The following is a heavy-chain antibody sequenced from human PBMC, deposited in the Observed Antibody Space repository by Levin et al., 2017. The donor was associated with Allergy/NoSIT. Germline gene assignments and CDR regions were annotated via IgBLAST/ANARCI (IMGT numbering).Heavy chain of an antibody. CDR3: ARDAAIESGDFCTIDF. CDR2: IRPNSGGT. J-gene: IGHJ4*02. CDR1: GYSLIGYH. D-gene: IGHD2-21*01. V-gene: IGHV1-2*02. Sequence: ASVKVSCKASGYSLIGYHMQWLRQAPGQGLEWMGWIRPNSGGTNYAQKFQGRVTMTRDTSISTAYMELSSLKADDTAVYYCARDAAIESGDFCTIDFWGQGTLVTVSS.